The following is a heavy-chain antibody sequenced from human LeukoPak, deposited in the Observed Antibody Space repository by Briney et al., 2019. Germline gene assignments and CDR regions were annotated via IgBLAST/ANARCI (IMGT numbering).Heavy chain of an antibody. CDR3: ARTPLRFGGPARYYYMDV. CDR2: INPNSGGT. D-gene: IGHD3-10*01. V-gene: IGHV1-2*02. J-gene: IGHJ6*03. Sequence: ASVKVSCKASGYTITGYYMHWVRQPRGQGLEWMGRINPNSGGTNYAKKFQGRLTMTRDTSISTAYMELSRLRSDDTAVYYCARTPLRFGGPARYYYMDVWGKGTTVTISS. CDR1: GYTITGYY.